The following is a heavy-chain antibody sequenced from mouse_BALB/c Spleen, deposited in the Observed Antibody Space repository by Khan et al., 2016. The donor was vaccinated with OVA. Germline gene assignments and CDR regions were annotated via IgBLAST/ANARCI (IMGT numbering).Heavy chain of an antibody. CDR2: ISSGSSTI. D-gene: IGHD2-5*01. V-gene: IGHV5-17*02. CDR3: ASAGSNFHWYFDV. CDR1: GFTLSSFG. J-gene: IGHJ1*01. Sequence: EVELVESGGGLVQPGGSRKLSCVASGFTLSSFGMHWVRQAPMQGLEWVAYISSGSSTIYYVDTVKGRFTFSRDNPTNTLFLQLTSLRSEDAAMYCYASAGSNFHWYFDVWGAGTSVTVSS.